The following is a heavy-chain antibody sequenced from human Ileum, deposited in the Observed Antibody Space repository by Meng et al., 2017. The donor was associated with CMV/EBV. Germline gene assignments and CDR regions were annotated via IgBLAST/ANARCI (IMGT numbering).Heavy chain of an antibody. CDR2: RYYSETP. CDR3: ATTIHPVALLNYFDP. V-gene: IGHV4-59*01. J-gene: IGHJ5*02. CDR1: GDSITRYY. Sequence: SETLSLTCSVSGDSITRYYVNWIRQPPGKGLEWIGYRYYSETPYYSHSLRGRVIISADTAKNHFSLSLTSVTAADRAVYFCATTIHPVALLNYFDPWGQGTLVTVSS. D-gene: IGHD5-12*01.